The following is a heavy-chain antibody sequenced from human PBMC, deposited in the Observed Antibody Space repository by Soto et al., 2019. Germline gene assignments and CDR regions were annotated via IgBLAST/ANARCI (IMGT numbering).Heavy chain of an antibody. CDR3: ASTIFGVVTIHPFDY. V-gene: IGHV1-69*13. CDR1: GGTFSSYA. J-gene: IGHJ4*02. Sequence: SVKVSCKASGGTFSSYAISWVRQAPGQGLEWMGGIIPIFGTANYAQKFQGRVTITADESTSTAYMELSSLRSEDTAVYYCASTIFGVVTIHPFDYWGQGTRVTVSS. CDR2: IIPIFGTA. D-gene: IGHD3-3*01.